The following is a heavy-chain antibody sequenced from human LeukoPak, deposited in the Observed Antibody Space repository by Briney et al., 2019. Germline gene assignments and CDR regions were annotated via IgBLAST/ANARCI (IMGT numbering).Heavy chain of an antibody. CDR3: TGNYYGSGSYADFDY. CDR2: IISTANGYAT. Sequence: QPGGSLRLSCAASGFTFSGSALHWVRQASGKGLEWVGRIISTANGYATAYAASVKGRFTISIDDSKNTAYLQMDSLKTEDTAVYYCTGNYYGSGSYADFDYWGQGTLVTVSS. D-gene: IGHD3-10*01. V-gene: IGHV3-73*01. J-gene: IGHJ4*02. CDR1: GFTFSGSA.